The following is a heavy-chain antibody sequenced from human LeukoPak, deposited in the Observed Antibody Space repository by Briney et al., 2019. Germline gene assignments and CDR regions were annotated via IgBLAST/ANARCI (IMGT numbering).Heavy chain of an antibody. J-gene: IGHJ4*02. Sequence: QPGGSLRLSCAASGFPFSGYWMYWLRQAPGKGMVWDSRIKPDGSYTSYADFVKGRFTTSRDNAKNTLYLQLSSLRAEDTAVYYCARDYSSVPEYWGQGTLVTVSS. CDR2: IKPDGSYT. D-gene: IGHD6-19*01. V-gene: IGHV3-74*01. CDR1: GFPFSGYW. CDR3: ARDYSSVPEY.